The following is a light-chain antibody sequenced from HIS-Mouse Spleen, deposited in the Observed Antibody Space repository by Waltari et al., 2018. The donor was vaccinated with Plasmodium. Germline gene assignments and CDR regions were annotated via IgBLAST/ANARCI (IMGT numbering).Light chain of an antibody. CDR1: SSAVCVYHS. Sequence: QSALTQPRSVSGSPVPSVTISFTRTSSAVCVYHSFSWSQQHPGKAPKLMIYDVSKPPSGGPDRFSGSKAGNTASLTISGLQAEDEADYYCCSYAGSYTWVFGGGTKLTVL. CDR3: CSYAGSYTWV. CDR2: DVS. J-gene: IGLJ3*02. V-gene: IGLV2-11*02.